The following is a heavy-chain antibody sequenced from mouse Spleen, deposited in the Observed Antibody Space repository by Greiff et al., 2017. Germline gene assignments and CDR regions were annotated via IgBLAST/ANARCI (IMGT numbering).Heavy chain of an antibody. J-gene: IGHJ1*01. CDR2: INPTFGTS. CDR1: GDSFTDYN. Sequence: EVQLQQSGPELVKPGASVKISCKASGDSFTDYNMNWVKQNNGKSLEWIGVINPTFGTSTYNQKFKGKATLTVDQSSSTAYMQLNSLTSEDSAVYYCARSYYGSSYGYFDVWGAGTTGTVSS. D-gene: IGHD1-1*01. CDR3: ARSYYGSSYGYFDV. V-gene: IGHV1-39*01.